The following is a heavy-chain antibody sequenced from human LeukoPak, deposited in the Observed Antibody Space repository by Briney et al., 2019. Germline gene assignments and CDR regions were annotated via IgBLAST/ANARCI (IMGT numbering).Heavy chain of an antibody. CDR3: ARATYYYDSSGPIPDY. J-gene: IGHJ4*02. D-gene: IGHD3-22*01. Sequence: PGGSLRLPCAASGFTFSSYEMNWVRQAPGKGLEWVSYISSSGSTIYYADSVKGRFTVSRDNAKNSLYLQMNSLRAEDTAVYYCARATYYYDSSGPIPDYWGQGTLVTVSS. CDR1: GFTFSSYE. V-gene: IGHV3-48*03. CDR2: ISSSGSTI.